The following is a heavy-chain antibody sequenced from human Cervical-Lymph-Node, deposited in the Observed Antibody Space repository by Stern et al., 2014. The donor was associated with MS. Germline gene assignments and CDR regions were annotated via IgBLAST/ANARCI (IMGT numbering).Heavy chain of an antibody. Sequence: QVQLVESGGGVVQPGRSLRLSCAGSGFTFSNYPLHWVRQAPGKGLEWVAGVSSDGDNKYYADSVRGRYSVSRDNSKNTLYLEINTLRPEDTALYYCARDALARSGGMAFYFDLWGQGTLVTVSS. J-gene: IGHJ4*02. D-gene: IGHD3-3*02. V-gene: IGHV3-30*04. CDR2: VSSDGDNK. CDR1: GFTFSNYP. CDR3: ARDALARSGGMAFYFDL.